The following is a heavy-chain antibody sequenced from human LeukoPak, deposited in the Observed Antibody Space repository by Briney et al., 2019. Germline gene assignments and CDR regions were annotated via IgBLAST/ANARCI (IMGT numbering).Heavy chain of an antibody. CDR2: IKSRSDGGTT. CDR3: RAPKGY. J-gene: IGHJ4*02. CDR1: GFTFSNAR. Sequence: RGSLRLSCAASGFTFSNARMSWVRQAPGKGLEWVGRIKSRSDGGTTDYAATVKGRFTISRDDSQNTPFLQMNDLKTEDTAVYYCRAPKGYWGQGTLVTVSS. V-gene: IGHV3-15*01.